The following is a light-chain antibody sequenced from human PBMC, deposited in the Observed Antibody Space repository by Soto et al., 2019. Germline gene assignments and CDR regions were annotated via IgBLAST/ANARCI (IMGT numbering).Light chain of an antibody. CDR3: TSWTTSTTMI. Sequence: QSALTQPASVSGSPGQSITISCTGTSSDIGAYNFVSWYQQHPGKAPKLMLYDVNIRPSGVSHRFSGSKSGNTASLTISGLQAEYEAEYYCTSWTTSTTMIFGGGTKVTVL. V-gene: IGLV2-14*03. CDR2: DVN. CDR1: SSDIGAYNF. J-gene: IGLJ2*01.